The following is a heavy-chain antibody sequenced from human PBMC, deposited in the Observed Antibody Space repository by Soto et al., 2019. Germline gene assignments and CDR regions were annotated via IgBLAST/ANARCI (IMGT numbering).Heavy chain of an antibody. D-gene: IGHD2-2*01. CDR2: INPNGGDT. CDR1: RYTFTYYH. J-gene: IGHJ4*02. CDR3: ARNSVVVPAASLDY. Sequence: GASVKVSCKASRYTFTYYHVHWVRQAPGQGLEWMGIINPNGGDTSYAQKLQGRVTMTTDTSTSTAYMELRSLRSDDPAVYYCARNSVVVPAASLDYWGQGTLVTVSS. V-gene: IGHV1-46*01.